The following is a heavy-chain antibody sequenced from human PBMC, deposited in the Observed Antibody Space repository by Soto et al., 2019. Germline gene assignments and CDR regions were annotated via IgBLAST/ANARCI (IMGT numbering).Heavy chain of an antibody. CDR1: GFTFSSYA. D-gene: IGHD3-10*01. CDR3: AKARRLLWFGELY. J-gene: IGHJ4*02. CDR2: ISGSGGST. V-gene: IGHV3-23*01. Sequence: GGSLRLSCAAPGFTFSSYAMSWVRQAPGKGLEWVSAISGSGGSTYYADSVKGRFTISRDNSKNTLYLQMNSLRAEDTAVYYCAKARRLLWFGELYWGQGTLVTVSS.